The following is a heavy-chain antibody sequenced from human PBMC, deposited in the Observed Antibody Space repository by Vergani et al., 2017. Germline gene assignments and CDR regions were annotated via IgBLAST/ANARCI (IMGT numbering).Heavy chain of an antibody. D-gene: IGHD6-19*01. CDR3: ARRYAVAGTVGYYFDY. J-gene: IGHJ4*02. Sequence: QVQLQESGPGLVKPSETLSLTCTVSGGSISSYYWSWIRQPPGKGLEWIGYIYYSGSTNYNPSLKSRVTISVDTSKNQFSLKLSSVTAADTAVYYWARRYAVAGTVGYYFDYWGQGTLVTVSS. CDR2: IYYSGST. CDR1: GGSISSYY. V-gene: IGHV4-59*01.